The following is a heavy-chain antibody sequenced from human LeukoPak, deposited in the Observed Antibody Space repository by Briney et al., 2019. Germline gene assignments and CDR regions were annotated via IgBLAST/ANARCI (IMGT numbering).Heavy chain of an antibody. CDR3: ATYTHWVAGDV. D-gene: IGHD3-16*01. Sequence: GGSLRLSCAASGFTLSDSWMSWVRQAPGKGLEWVANMNQDGSAKGYVDSVKGRFTISRDNARNALYLQMSSLRPQDTAVYYCATYTHWVAGDVWGQGTTVTVSS. CDR1: GFTLSDSW. J-gene: IGHJ6*02. V-gene: IGHV3-7*01. CDR2: MNQDGSAK.